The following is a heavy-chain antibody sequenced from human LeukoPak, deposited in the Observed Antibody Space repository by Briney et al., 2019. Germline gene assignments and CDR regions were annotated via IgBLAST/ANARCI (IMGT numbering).Heavy chain of an antibody. CDR2: ISHDGSDK. J-gene: IGHJ3*02. Sequence: PGGSLRLSCAASGFILKIYPMHWVRQAPGKGLEWLSVISHDGSDKNNADSVQGRFIISRDNSKNTVYLQLNSLRPENTAMYYCAREGVQTTVDAFDIWGLGTMVIVSS. CDR3: AREGVQTTVDAFDI. CDR1: GFILKIYP. V-gene: IGHV3-30*04. D-gene: IGHD4-17*01.